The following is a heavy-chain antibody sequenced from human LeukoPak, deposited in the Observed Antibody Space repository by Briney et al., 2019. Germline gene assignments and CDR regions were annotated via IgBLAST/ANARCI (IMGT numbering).Heavy chain of an antibody. V-gene: IGHV4-59*01. D-gene: IGHD5-12*01. CDR1: GGSISSYY. J-gene: IGHJ4*02. Sequence: SETLSLTCIVSGGSISSYYWSWVRQPPGKGLEWIGYISYTGSTNYNPSLKSRVTMSEDTSKNQFSLKLSSVTAADTAVYYCAREGGFNSFDYWGQGTLVTVSS. CDR3: AREGGFNSFDY. CDR2: ISYTGST.